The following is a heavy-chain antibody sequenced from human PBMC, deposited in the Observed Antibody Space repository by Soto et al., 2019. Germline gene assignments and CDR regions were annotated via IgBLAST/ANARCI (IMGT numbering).Heavy chain of an antibody. CDR1: GFTFSSYA. CDR3: AKTGLLRFLEWSREVDYFDD. V-gene: IGHV3-23*01. J-gene: IGHJ4*02. CDR2: ISGSGGST. D-gene: IGHD3-3*01. Sequence: GGSLRLSCAASGFTFSSYAMSWVRQAPGKGLEWVSAISGSGGSTYYADSVKGRFTISRDNSKNTLYLQMNSLRAEDTAVYYCAKTGLLRFLEWSREVDYFDDWGQGTLVTVSS.